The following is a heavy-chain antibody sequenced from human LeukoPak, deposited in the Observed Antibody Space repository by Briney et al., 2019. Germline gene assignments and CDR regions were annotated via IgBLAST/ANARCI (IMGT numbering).Heavy chain of an antibody. J-gene: IGHJ4*02. Sequence: PSETLSLTCTVSGGSISSYYWSWIRQPAGKGREWIGRLYTSGSTNYNPSLKSRVTMSVDTSKNQFSLKLTSMTAADTAVYYCARGGSSGYYYGWGQGTLVTVSS. CDR2: LYTSGST. CDR1: GGSISSYY. V-gene: IGHV4-4*07. CDR3: ARGGSSGYYYG. D-gene: IGHD3-22*01.